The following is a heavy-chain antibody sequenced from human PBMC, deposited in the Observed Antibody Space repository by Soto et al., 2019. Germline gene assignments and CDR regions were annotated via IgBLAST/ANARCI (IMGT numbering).Heavy chain of an antibody. Sequence: GGSLRLSCAASGFTFDNYAMHWVRQAPGKGLEWVSAISGSGGSTYYADSVKGRFTISRDNSKNTLYLQMNSLRAEDTAVYYCAKNGFGYYFDYWGQGTLVTVSS. V-gene: IGHV3-23*01. CDR3: AKNGFGYYFDY. J-gene: IGHJ4*02. D-gene: IGHD3-16*01. CDR1: GFTFDNYA. CDR2: ISGSGGST.